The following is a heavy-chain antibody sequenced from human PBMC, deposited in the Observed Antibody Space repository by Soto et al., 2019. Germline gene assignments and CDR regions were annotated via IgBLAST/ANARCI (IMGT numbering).Heavy chain of an antibody. Sequence: ASVKVSCKASGYTFTSYGISWVRQAPGQGLEWMGWISAYNGNTNYAQKLQGRVTMTTDTSTSTAYMELRSLRSDDTAVYYCARGDFWSGYAPGHYFDYWGQGTLVTVSS. CDR2: ISAYNGNT. D-gene: IGHD3-3*01. V-gene: IGHV1-18*01. J-gene: IGHJ4*02. CDR3: ARGDFWSGYAPGHYFDY. CDR1: GYTFTSYG.